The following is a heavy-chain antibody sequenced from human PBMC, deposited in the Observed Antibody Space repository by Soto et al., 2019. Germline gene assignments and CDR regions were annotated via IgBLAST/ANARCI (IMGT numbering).Heavy chain of an antibody. J-gene: IGHJ3*02. D-gene: IGHD3-3*01. V-gene: IGHV5-51*01. CDR1: GYSFTSYW. CDR3: ARQISSDGFDI. CDR2: IYLGDSDT. Sequence: GESLKISCKGSGYSFTSYWIGWVRQMPGKGLEWMGIIYLGDSDTRYSPSFQGQVTISADKSVTTAYLQWSSLKASDTARYYCARQISSDGFDIWGQGTMVTVSS.